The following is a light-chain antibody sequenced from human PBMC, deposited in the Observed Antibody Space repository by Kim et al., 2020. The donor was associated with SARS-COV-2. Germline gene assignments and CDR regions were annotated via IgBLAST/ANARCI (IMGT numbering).Light chain of an antibody. CDR3: CSYAGNYRVV. Sequence: GQSRTMSSPSTSSDVGDYKYFSWYPQHPGKAPKLMIYAFSKRPSGVPDRFSGSKSGNTASLTISGLQAEDEADYHCCSYAGNYRVVFGGGTKLTVL. CDR2: AFS. CDR1: SSDVGDYKY. V-gene: IGLV2-11*01. J-gene: IGLJ3*02.